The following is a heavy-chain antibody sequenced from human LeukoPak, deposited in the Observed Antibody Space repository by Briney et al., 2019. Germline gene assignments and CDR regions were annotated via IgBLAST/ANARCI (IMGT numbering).Heavy chain of an antibody. V-gene: IGHV3-74*01. D-gene: IGHD7-27*01. CDR1: GFMFSKSW. J-gene: IGHJ4*02. Sequence: GGSLRLSCAASGFMFSKSWTHWVRQVPGKGLVWVARIYNDGSTTNYADSVKGRFTISRDTSRNTLYLQMNGLRAEDTAPYYCVKDEDWGFGSWGQGTPVTVSS. CDR3: VKDEDWGFGS. CDR2: IYNDGSTT.